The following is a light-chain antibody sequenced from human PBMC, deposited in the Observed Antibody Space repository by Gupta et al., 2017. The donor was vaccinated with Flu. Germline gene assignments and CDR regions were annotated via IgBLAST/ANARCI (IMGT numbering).Light chain of an antibody. CDR1: QSVSSY. CDR3: QQRSNSWT. J-gene: IGKJ1*01. CDR2: DAS. V-gene: IGKV3-11*01. Sequence: ELVLTQSPATLSLSPGERATLSCRASQSVSSYLAWYQQKPGQAPRLRIYDASNRATGIPARFSGSGSGTDFTLTISSLEPEDFAVYYCQQRSNSWTFGQGTKVEIK.